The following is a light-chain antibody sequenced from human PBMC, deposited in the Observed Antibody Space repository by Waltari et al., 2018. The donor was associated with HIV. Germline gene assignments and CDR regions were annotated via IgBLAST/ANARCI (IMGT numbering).Light chain of an antibody. Sequence: SYELTQPPSVSVSPGQTASITCPGDTLGDKYACWFQQKPGHSPVLVIYQDRKRPSGIPERFSGSNSGNTATLTISGTQAMDEADYYCQAWDSSTVVFGGGTKLTVL. CDR2: QDR. CDR3: QAWDSSTVV. J-gene: IGLJ2*01. CDR1: TLGDKY. V-gene: IGLV3-1*01.